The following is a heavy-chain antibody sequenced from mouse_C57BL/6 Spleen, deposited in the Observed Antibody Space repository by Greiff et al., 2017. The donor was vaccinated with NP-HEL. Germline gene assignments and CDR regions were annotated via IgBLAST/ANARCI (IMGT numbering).Heavy chain of an antibody. V-gene: IGHV1-82*01. J-gene: IGHJ3*01. D-gene: IGHD1-1*01. CDR2: IYPGDGDT. CDR3: ARRDYGSSSFAY. CDR1: GYAFSSSW. Sequence: VQLVESGPELVKPGASVKISCKASGYAFSSSWMNWVKQRPGKGLEWIGRIYPGDGDTNYNGKFKGKATLTADKSSSTAYMQLSSLTSEDSAVYFCARRDYGSSSFAYWGQGTLVTVSA.